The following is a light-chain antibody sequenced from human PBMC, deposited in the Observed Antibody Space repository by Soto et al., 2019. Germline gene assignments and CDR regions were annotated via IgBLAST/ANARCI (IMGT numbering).Light chain of an antibody. Sequence: QSGLTQPRSASGSPGQSVTISCTGTKNDIGVYDFVSWYQHHPGKAPRLIIYEVVQRPSGVPDRFSGSKSGNTASLTVSGLQAADEADYFCKSYAGSNTYVFGSGTKVTVL. CDR1: KNDIGVYDF. J-gene: IGLJ1*01. CDR2: EVV. CDR3: KSYAGSNTYV. V-gene: IGLV2-8*01.